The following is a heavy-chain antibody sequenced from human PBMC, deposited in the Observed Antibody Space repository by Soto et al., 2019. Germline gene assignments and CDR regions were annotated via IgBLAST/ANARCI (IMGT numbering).Heavy chain of an antibody. J-gene: IGHJ3*02. CDR2: IDPSDSYT. Sequence: LGESLKISCKGSGYSFTSYWISWVRQMPGKGLEWMGRIDPSDSYTNYSPSFQGHVTISADKSISTAYLQWSSLKASDTAMYYCARERVRFGDGDAFDIWGQGTMVTVSS. CDR3: ARERVRFGDGDAFDI. D-gene: IGHD3-10*01. CDR1: GYSFTSYW. V-gene: IGHV5-10-1*01.